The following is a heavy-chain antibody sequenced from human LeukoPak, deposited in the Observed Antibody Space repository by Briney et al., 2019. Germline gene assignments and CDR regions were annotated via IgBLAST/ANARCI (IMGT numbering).Heavy chain of an antibody. CDR3: ARGPYSYDSSGAFDI. V-gene: IGHV4-61*02. D-gene: IGHD3-22*01. Sequence: PSETLSLTCIVSGDSISSGDYYWSWIRQPAGKGLEWIGRISSGSTNYNPSLKSRVTISVDTSKNQFSLKLSSVTAADTAVYFCARGPYSYDSSGAFDIWGQGTMVTVSS. J-gene: IGHJ3*02. CDR2: ISSGST. CDR1: GDSISSGDYY.